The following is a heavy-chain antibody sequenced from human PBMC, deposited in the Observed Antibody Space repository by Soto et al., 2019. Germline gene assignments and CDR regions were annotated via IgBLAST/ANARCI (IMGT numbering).Heavy chain of an antibody. CDR1: GFTFSSYA. Sequence: PGGSLRLSCAASGFTFSSYAMSWVRQAPGKGLEWVSAISGSGGSTYYADSVKGRFTISRDNSKNTLYLQMNSLRAEDTAVYYCAKVSRWHSSSSGYYYYYMDVWGKGTTVTVSS. CDR3: AKVSRWHSSSSGYYYYYMDV. D-gene: IGHD6-6*01. J-gene: IGHJ6*03. V-gene: IGHV3-23*01. CDR2: ISGSGGST.